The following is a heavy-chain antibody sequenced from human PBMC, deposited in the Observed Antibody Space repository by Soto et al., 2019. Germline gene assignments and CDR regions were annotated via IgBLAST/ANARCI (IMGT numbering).Heavy chain of an antibody. Sequence: GGSLRLSCAASGFTFSSYSMNWVRQAPGKGLEWVSSISSSSSYIYYADSVKGRFTISRDNAKNSLYLQMNSLRAEDTAVYYCASRIAAAGGWFDPWGQGTQVTVSS. CDR3: ASRIAAAGGWFDP. D-gene: IGHD6-13*01. V-gene: IGHV3-21*01. CDR1: GFTFSSYS. J-gene: IGHJ5*02. CDR2: ISSSSSYI.